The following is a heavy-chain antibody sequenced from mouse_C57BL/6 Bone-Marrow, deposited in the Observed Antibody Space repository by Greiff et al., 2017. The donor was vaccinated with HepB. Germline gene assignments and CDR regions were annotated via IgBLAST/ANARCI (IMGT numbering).Heavy chain of an antibody. J-gene: IGHJ2*01. D-gene: IGHD2-2*01. CDR2: INPYNGGT. Sequence: VQLQQSGPVLVKPGASVKMSCKASGYTFTDYYMNWVKQSHGKSLEWIGVINPYNGGTSYNQKFKGKATLTVDKSSSTAYMELNSLTSEDSAVYYSARSWLRREGGPYWGQGTTLTVSS. CDR3: ARSWLRREGGPY. CDR1: GYTFTDYY. V-gene: IGHV1-19*01.